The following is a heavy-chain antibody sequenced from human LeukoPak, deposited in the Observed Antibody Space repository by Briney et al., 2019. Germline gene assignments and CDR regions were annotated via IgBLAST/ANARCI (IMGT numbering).Heavy chain of an antibody. J-gene: IGHJ4*02. Sequence: GGPLRLSCAASGFTFSSYCMTWVRQAPGKGLEWVANIKQDGSGKYYVDSVKGRFTVSRDNAKNSLYLQMNSLRAEDTAVYYCARSPYSSTWYDLYYFDYWGQGTLVTVSS. CDR2: IKQDGSGK. D-gene: IGHD6-13*01. CDR3: ARSPYSSTWYDLYYFDY. V-gene: IGHV3-7*01. CDR1: GFTFSSYC.